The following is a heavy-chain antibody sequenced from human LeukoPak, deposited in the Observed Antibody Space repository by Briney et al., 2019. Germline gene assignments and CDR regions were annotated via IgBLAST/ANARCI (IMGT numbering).Heavy chain of an antibody. CDR1: GGSISSYY. CDR2: IYHSGST. J-gene: IGHJ4*02. Sequence: SETLSLTCTVSGGSISSYYWSWIRQPPGKGLEWIGYIYHSGSTNYNPSLKSRVTISVDTSKNQFSLKLSSVTAADTAVYYCARRMASGWYDGYYFDYWGQGTLVTVSS. V-gene: IGHV4-59*01. D-gene: IGHD6-13*01. CDR3: ARRMASGWYDGYYFDY.